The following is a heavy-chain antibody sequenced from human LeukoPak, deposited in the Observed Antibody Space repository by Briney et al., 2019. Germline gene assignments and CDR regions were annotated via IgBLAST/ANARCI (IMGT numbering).Heavy chain of an antibody. CDR1: GFTFNRHH. CDR2: ISSGSNAI. D-gene: IGHD2-2*01. J-gene: IGHJ4*02. CDR3: ARRDAPAHSFDY. Sequence: VGTLRLSCAASGFTFNRHHMNSVRQAPGTGLGWVSYISSGSNAIYYADSVKGRFTVSRDNAKNSLFLQMNSLRDEDTAVYYCARRDAPAHSFDYWGQGTLVTVSS. V-gene: IGHV3-48*02.